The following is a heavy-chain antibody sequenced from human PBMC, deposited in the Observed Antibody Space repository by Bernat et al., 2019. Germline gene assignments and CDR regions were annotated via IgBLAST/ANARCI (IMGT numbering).Heavy chain of an antibody. D-gene: IGHD3-16*01. CDR3: AKLFRGTYD. V-gene: IGHV3-23*01. J-gene: IGHJ4*02. CDR2: ITNGGGT. Sequence: EVQLLESGGGLVQPGGSLRLSCAGSGFIFSNYAMSWVRQAPGKGLGWVSIITNGGGTYYADSVKGRFIISRDNSKNTLYLEMNSLRAEDTAVYYCAKLFRGTYDWGRGTLVTVSS. CDR1: GFIFSNYA.